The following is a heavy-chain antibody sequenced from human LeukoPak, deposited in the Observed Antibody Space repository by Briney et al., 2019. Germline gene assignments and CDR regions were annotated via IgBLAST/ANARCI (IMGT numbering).Heavy chain of an antibody. D-gene: IGHD3-3*01. CDR3: ARSEGFLHNWFDP. V-gene: IGHV4-4*02. Sequence: SETLSLTCAVSGGSISNNNWWSWVRQPPGKGLEWFGEIYHSGSTNYNPSLKSRVTISVDTSKNQYSLKLSSVTAADTAVYYCARSEGFLHNWFDPWGQGTLVTVSS. CDR2: IYHSGST. J-gene: IGHJ5*02. CDR1: GGSISNNNW.